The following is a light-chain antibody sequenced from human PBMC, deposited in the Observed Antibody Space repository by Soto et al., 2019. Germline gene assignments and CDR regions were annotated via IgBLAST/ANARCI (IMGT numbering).Light chain of an antibody. J-gene: IGLJ1*01. CDR2: EVT. Sequence: QSALTQPASVSGSPGQSIAISCTGTSSDVGGYDYVSWYQQHPDKAPKLRIYEVTKRPSGVSNRFSGSKSGNTASLTISGLQPEDEADYYCSSHTSGNTRVFGSGTKVTVL. CDR3: SSHTSGNTRV. CDR1: SSDVGGYDY. V-gene: IGLV2-14*01.